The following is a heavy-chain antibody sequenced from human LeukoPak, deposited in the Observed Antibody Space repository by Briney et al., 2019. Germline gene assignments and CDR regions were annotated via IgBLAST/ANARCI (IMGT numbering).Heavy chain of an antibody. D-gene: IGHD2-2*01. CDR3: ATGNCSSTSCSFYYMDV. V-gene: IGHV1-69*05. Sequence: SVKVSCKASGGAFSSYAISWVRQAPGQRLEWMGGIIPIFGTANYAQKFQGRVTITTDESTSTAYMELSSLRSEDTAVYYCATGNCSSTSCSFYYMDVWGKGTTVTVSS. J-gene: IGHJ6*03. CDR2: IIPIFGTA. CDR1: GGAFSSYA.